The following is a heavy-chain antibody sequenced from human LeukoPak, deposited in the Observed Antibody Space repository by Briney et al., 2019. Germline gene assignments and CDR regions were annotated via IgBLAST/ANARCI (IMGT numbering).Heavy chain of an antibody. J-gene: IGHJ4*02. CDR3: AKDTLIIAAAGSYSDY. V-gene: IGHV3-23*01. CDR2: ISGNSGST. CDR1: RHPLRIYA. Sequence: GGSLRLSCGAHRHPLRIYAMSSVRQAPGKGLEWVSGISGNSGSTYYADSVKGRCTISRDNSKNTLYLQMNSLRAEDTAVYYCAKDTLIIAAAGSYSDYWGQGTLVIVSS. D-gene: IGHD6-13*01.